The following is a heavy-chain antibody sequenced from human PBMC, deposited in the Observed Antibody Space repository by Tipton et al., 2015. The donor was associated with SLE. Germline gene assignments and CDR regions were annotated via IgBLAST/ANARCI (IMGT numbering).Heavy chain of an antibody. CDR1: GFTFHNHDM. J-gene: IGHJ3*01. D-gene: IGHD3-22*01. V-gene: IGHV4-4*02. CDR3: ATVDYFDSGDAFDF. Sequence: GSLRLSCAASGFTFHNHDMNWVRQAPGKGLEWIGYIYYSGSAYYNPSLKSRLTISVDKSKNQFSLKLNSVTAADTAVYYCATVDYFDSGDAFDFWGHGSMVTVSS. CDR2: IYYSGSA.